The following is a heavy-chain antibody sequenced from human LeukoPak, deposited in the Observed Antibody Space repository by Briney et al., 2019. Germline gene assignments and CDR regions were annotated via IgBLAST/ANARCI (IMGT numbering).Heavy chain of an antibody. J-gene: IGHJ4*02. D-gene: IGHD3-22*01. Sequence: PSETLSLTCAVYGGSFSGYYWSWIRQPPGKGLEWIGSIYHSGSTYYNPSLKSRVTISVDTSKNQFSLKLSSVTAADTAVYYCARDTYYYDSSGLTTIDYWGQGTLVTVSS. V-gene: IGHV4-34*01. CDR2: IYHSGST. CDR3: ARDTYYYDSSGLTTIDY. CDR1: GGSFSGYY.